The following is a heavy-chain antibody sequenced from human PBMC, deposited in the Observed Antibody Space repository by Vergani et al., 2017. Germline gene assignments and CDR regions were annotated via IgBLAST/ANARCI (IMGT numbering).Heavy chain of an antibody. D-gene: IGHD1-26*01. CDR2: LTGGGGST. Sequence: EVQLLESGGSLKQPGGSVRLSCAASGFTFSTYAMHWVRQAPGKGLEWVSALTGGGGSTYYADPFKGRFIISRANSRDTLYLQMNSLRPEDTATYYFVKDAGSYENFFDSWGQGTLVTVSS. J-gene: IGHJ4*02. CDR1: GFTFSTYA. CDR3: VKDAGSYENFFDS. V-gene: IGHV3-23*01.